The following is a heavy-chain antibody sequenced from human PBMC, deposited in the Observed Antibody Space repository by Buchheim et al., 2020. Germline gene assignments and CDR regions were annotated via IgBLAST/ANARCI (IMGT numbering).Heavy chain of an antibody. V-gene: IGHV4-34*01. Sequence: QVQLQQWGAGLLKPSETLSLTCAVYGGSFSGYYWSWIRQPPGKGLEWIGEINHSGSTNYNPSLTSRVTISVDTSKNQFSLKLSSVTAADTAVYYCARARFLEWLPDYYYYGMDVWGQGTT. J-gene: IGHJ6*02. CDR3: ARARFLEWLPDYYYYGMDV. D-gene: IGHD3-3*01. CDR2: INHSGST. CDR1: GGSFSGYY.